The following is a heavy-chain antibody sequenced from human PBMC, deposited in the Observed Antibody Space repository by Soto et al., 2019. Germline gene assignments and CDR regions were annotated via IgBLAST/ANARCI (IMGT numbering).Heavy chain of an antibody. CDR2: IWYDGSNK. J-gene: IGHJ6*02. D-gene: IGHD3-9*01. CDR1: GFTFSSYG. CDR3: ARDLSPHVHRYYYYYYGMDV. V-gene: IGHV3-33*01. Sequence: HPGGSLRLSCAASGFTFSSYGMHWVRQAPGKGLEWVAVIWYDGSNKYYADSVKGRFTISRDNSKNTLYLQMNSLRAEDTAVYYCARDLSPHVHRYYYYYYGMDVWGQGTTVTVS.